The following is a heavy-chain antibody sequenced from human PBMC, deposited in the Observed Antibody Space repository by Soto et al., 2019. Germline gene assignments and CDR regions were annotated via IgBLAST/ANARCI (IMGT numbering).Heavy chain of an antibody. D-gene: IGHD2-2*01. CDR2: IYYSGST. V-gene: IGHV4-39*01. Sequence: QLRLQESGPRLVKPSETLSLTCSVSGGSISSSSYSWGWIRQPPGKGLEWIGTIYYSGSTHYNPSLDGRVAISADTPNNQLSLRLSSVTAADTAVYYCGRQPGHCGSTTCFGYYSVDVWGQGTTVTVS. CDR3: GRQPGHCGSTTCFGYYSVDV. CDR1: GGSISSSSYS. J-gene: IGHJ6*02.